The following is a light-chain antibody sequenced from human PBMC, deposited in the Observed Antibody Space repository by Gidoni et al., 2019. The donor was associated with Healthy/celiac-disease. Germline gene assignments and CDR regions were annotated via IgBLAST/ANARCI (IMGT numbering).Light chain of an antibody. V-gene: IGKV3-11*01. CDR2: DAS. J-gene: IGKJ2*01. Sequence: DIVLTQSPATLSLSPGERATLSCRASQSVSSYLAWYQQKPGQAPRLLIYDASNRATGIPARFSGSGSGTDFTLTISSLEPEEFAVYYCQQSSNWPPYTFGQGTKLEIK. CDR1: QSVSSY. CDR3: QQSSNWPPYT.